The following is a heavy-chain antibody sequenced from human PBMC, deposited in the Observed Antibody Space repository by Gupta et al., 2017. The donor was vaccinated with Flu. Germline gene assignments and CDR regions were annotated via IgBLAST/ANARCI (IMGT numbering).Heavy chain of an antibody. J-gene: IGHJ4*02. CDR1: GGTLRTYG. Sequence: QVQLVQSGAAVTKPGSSVKVSCKASGGTLRTYGIGGVRQAPGQGLEYMGGIIPIFGTADYAQKFQGRVTITADESTSTAYMEVSSLRSEDTAVYYCAGGLYSSATRPLEYWGQGTLVTVSS. D-gene: IGHD6-25*01. CDR2: IIPIFGTA. CDR3: AGGLYSSATRPLEY. V-gene: IGHV1-69*01.